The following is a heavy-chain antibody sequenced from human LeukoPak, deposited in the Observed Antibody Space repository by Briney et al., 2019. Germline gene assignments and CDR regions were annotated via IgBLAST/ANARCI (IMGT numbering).Heavy chain of an antibody. V-gene: IGHV4-4*02. CDR1: GVSISSSNW. J-gene: IGHJ4*02. CDR2: IYHSGST. Sequence: PSETLSLTCAVSGVSISSSNWWSWVRQPPGKGLEWIGEIYHSGSTNYNPSLKSRVTISVDKSKNQFSLKLSSVTAADTAVYYCTREPHSDGSGSYWGQGTLVTVSS. D-gene: IGHD3-10*01. CDR3: TREPHSDGSGSY.